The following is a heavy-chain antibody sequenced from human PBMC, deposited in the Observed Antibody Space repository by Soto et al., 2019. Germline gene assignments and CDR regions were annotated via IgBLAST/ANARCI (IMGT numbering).Heavy chain of an antibody. J-gene: IGHJ4*02. Sequence: QLQLQESGPGLVKPSETLSLTCTVSGGSISSSSYYWGWIRQPPGKGLEWIGTIYYSGSTFYSTSLKSRVTISVDTSKNQFSLKLSSVTAADTAVFYCARVTRDGFNYWHFDYWGQGTLVTVSS. D-gene: IGHD4-4*01. CDR1: GGSISSSSYY. CDR3: ARVTRDGFNYWHFDY. CDR2: IYYSGST. V-gene: IGHV4-39*01.